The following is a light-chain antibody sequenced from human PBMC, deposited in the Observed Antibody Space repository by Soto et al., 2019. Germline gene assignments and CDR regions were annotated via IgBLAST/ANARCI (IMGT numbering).Light chain of an antibody. V-gene: IGKV3D-20*02. CDR1: QSVSSSY. CDR2: DAS. Sequence: EIVLTQSPGTLSLSQGERATLSCRASQSVSSSYLAWYQQKPGQAPSLLIYDASSRATGIPARFSGSGSGTDFTLTISSLEPEDFAVYYCQQRSNWPRGTFGQGTKVDIK. CDR3: QQRSNWPRGT. J-gene: IGKJ1*01.